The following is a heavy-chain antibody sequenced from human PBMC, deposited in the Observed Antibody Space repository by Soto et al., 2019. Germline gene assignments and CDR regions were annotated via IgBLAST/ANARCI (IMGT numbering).Heavy chain of an antibody. Sequence: QTLSLTCAISVDSVPNKGATWNWVRVSPSRGLEWLGRTYYRSKWNYDYAISVKSRISINPDTSKNQFSLQLNSVTPEDTAVYYCARDPPDFSSGLDYLGQGTVVTVSS. J-gene: IGHJ4*02. CDR1: VDSVPNKGAT. V-gene: IGHV6-1*01. D-gene: IGHD6-19*01. CDR3: ARDPPDFSSGLDY. CDR2: TYYRSKWNY.